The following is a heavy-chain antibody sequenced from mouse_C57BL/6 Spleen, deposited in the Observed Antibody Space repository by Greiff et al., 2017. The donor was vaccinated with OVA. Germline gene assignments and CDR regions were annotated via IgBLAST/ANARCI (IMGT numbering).Heavy chain of an antibody. D-gene: IGHD3-2*02. CDR3: ARRDSSGFLYFDY. CDR2: INPSSGYT. V-gene: IGHV1-7*01. CDR1: GYTFTSYW. J-gene: IGHJ2*01. Sequence: QVQVKESGAELAKPGASVKLSCKASGYTFTSYWMHWVKQRPGQGLEWIGYINPSSGYTKYNQKFKDKATLTADKSSSTAYMQLSSLTYEDSAVYYCARRDSSGFLYFDYWGQGTTLTVSS.